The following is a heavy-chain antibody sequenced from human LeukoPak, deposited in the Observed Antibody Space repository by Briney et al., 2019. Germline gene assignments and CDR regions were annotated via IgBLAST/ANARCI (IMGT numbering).Heavy chain of an antibody. V-gene: IGHV3-21*01. Sequence: GGSLRLSCAASGFTFSNYGMNWVRQAPGKGLEWVSFTDTSGNYIYYGDSVKGRFTISRDNAKNLVFLQMDGLRAEDTAVYYCARGRSITLLRGVAMSDGFDIWGQGAMVAVSS. CDR2: TDTSGNYI. CDR1: GFTFSNYG. CDR3: ARGRSITLLRGVAMSDGFDI. J-gene: IGHJ3*02. D-gene: IGHD3-10*01.